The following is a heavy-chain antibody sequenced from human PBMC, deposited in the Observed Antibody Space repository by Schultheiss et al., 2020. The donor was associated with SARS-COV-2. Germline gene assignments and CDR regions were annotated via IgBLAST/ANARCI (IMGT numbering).Heavy chain of an antibody. V-gene: IGHV3-30*03. CDR2: ISYHGKSI. CDR3: ARDSRRYCDRPSCRWFDP. J-gene: IGHJ5*02. Sequence: GGSLRLSCAVSASTFDSFDMHWVRQAPGKGLEWLAVISYHGKSIHYADSVRGRFTISRDNSNNTLFLQMNSLRVEDTALYYCARDSRRYCDRPSCRWFDPWGQGTLVTVSS. CDR1: ASTFDSFD. D-gene: IGHD2-2*01.